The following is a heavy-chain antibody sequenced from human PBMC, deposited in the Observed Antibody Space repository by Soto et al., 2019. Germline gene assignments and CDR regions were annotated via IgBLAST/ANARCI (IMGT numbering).Heavy chain of an antibody. CDR3: AKVRIGVVIGSGMDV. Sequence: QVQLVESGGGVVQPGRSLRLSCAASGFTFSSYGMHWVRQAPGKGLEWVAVISYDGSNKYYADSVKGRFTISRDNSKNTLYLQMNSLRAEDTAVYYCAKVRIGVVIGSGMDVWGQGTTVTVSS. V-gene: IGHV3-30*18. D-gene: IGHD3-3*01. CDR2: ISYDGSNK. CDR1: GFTFSSYG. J-gene: IGHJ6*02.